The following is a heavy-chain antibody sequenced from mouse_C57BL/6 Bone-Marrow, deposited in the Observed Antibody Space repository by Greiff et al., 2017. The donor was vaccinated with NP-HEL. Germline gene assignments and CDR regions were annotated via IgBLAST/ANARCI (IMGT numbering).Heavy chain of an antibody. J-gene: IGHJ2*01. Sequence: EVMLVESGGGLVKPGGSLKLSCAASGFTFSDYGMHWVRQAPEKGLEWVAYISSGSSTIYYADTVKGRFTISRDNAKNNLFLQMTSLRSEDTAMYYCARDGDGYYVYFDYWGQGTTLTVSS. V-gene: IGHV5-17*01. CDR2: ISSGSSTI. D-gene: IGHD2-3*01. CDR1: GFTFSDYG. CDR3: ARDGDGYYVYFDY.